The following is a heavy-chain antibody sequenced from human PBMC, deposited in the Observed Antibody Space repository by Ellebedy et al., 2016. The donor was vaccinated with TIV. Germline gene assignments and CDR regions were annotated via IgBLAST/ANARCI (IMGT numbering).Heavy chain of an antibody. Sequence: PGGSLRLSCAASGFPFINHALSWVRQAPGKGLEWVSAISGSGIYIEYADSVKGRFTISIDNSKNTLYLQMSSLRAEDTALYYCARDRDTHVSVDRWGQGTLVTVSS. CDR1: GFPFINHA. D-gene: IGHD3-16*02. J-gene: IGHJ5*02. V-gene: IGHV3-23*01. CDR2: ISGSGIYI. CDR3: ARDRDTHVSVDR.